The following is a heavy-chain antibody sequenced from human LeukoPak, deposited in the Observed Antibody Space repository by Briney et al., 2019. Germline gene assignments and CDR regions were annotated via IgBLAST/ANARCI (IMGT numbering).Heavy chain of an antibody. J-gene: IGHJ5*02. CDR3: ARDGPGYGSGWYGVWFDP. Sequence: SETLSLTCAVSGYSISSGYYWGWIRQPPGKGLEWIGSICHGGRTYYNPSLKSRVTMAIGTSNNHLSLELRSVTAADTAVYYCARDGPGYGSGWYGVWFDPWGQGTLVTVSS. V-gene: IGHV4-38-2*02. CDR2: ICHGGRT. D-gene: IGHD6-19*01. CDR1: GYSISSGYY.